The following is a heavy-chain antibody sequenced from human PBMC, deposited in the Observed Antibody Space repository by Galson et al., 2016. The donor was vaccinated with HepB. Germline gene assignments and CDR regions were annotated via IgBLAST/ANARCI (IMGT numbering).Heavy chain of an antibody. CDR3: AKNPGNGWYDP. J-gene: IGHJ5*02. Sequence: LRLSCAASGFTFSSYSMAWVRQAPGKGLEWVSTISFSGDHTYYAGSVKGRFTISRDNSKNTLFLEMSNLRTEDTAVFYCAKNPGNGWYDPWGQGTLVTVSS. CDR1: GFTFSSYS. V-gene: IGHV3-23*01. CDR2: ISFSGDHT. D-gene: IGHD1-14*01.